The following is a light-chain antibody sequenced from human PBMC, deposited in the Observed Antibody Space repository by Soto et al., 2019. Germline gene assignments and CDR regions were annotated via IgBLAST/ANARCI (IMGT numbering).Light chain of an antibody. V-gene: IGLV2-23*01. CDR1: SSYVENYRL. J-gene: IGLJ1*01. Sequence: QSVLAQPASVSGSPGQSITISCTVTSSYVENYRLISWYQHHPGKVPKVVIFEATKRPSGVSTRFSGSKSGNTASLTISGLQAEDEADYYCSSYTDTNTYVFGSGTKVTVL. CDR2: EAT. CDR3: SSYTDTNTYV.